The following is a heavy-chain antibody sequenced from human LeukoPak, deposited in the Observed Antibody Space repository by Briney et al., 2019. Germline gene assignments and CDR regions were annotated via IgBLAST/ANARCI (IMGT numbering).Heavy chain of an antibody. CDR1: GVSIDTYY. J-gene: IGHJ4*02. CDR2: IYYSGST. V-gene: IGHV4-59*08. Sequence: KPSETLSLTCTVSGVSIDTYYWSWIRQPPGKGLEWIGYIYYSGSTNYNPSLKSRVTISVDTSKNQFSLRLSSVTAADTAVYYCAGPSKQLGYWGQGTLVTVSS. D-gene: IGHD5-24*01. CDR3: AGPSKQLGY.